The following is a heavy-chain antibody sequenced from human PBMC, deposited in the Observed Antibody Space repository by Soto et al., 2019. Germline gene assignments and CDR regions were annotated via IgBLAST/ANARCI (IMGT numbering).Heavy chain of an antibody. V-gene: IGHV3-43*01. CDR1: GFTFDDYT. CDR3: AKATYYYDSSGYSAPVFDY. Sequence: GGSLRLSCAASGFTFDDYTMHWVRQVPGKGLEWVSLISWDGGSTYYADSVKGRFTISRDNSKNSLYLQMNSLRTEDTALYYCAKATYYYDSSGYSAPVFDYWGQGTLVTVSS. D-gene: IGHD3-22*01. J-gene: IGHJ4*02. CDR2: ISWDGGST.